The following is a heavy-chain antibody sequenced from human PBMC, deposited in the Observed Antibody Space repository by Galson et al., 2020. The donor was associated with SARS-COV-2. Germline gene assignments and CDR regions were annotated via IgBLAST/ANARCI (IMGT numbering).Heavy chain of an antibody. CDR3: ARSMVAHGAFDI. V-gene: IGHV4-61*02. J-gene: IGHJ3*02. D-gene: IGHD3-10*01. CDR2: IYTSGST. Sequence: SETLSLTCTVSGGSISSGSYYWSWIRQPAGKGLEWIGRIYTSGSTNYNPSLKSRVTISVDTSKNQFSLKLSSVTAADTAVYYCARSMVAHGAFDIWGQGTMVTVSS. CDR1: GGSISSGSYY.